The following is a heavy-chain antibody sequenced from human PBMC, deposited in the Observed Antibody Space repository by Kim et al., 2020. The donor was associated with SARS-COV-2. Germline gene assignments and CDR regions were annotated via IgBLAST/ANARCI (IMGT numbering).Heavy chain of an antibody. CDR3: ARQIVGTTRYFDY. CDR2: IYPGDSDT. V-gene: IGHV5-51*01. CDR1: GYSFTNYW. J-gene: IGHJ4*02. Sequence: GESLKISCKGSGYSFTNYWIAWVRQMPGKGLEWMGIIYPGDSDTRYSPSFQGQVTISADKSVSTAYLQWSSLKASDTAMYYCARQIVGTTRYFDYWGQGTLVTVSS. D-gene: IGHD1-26*01.